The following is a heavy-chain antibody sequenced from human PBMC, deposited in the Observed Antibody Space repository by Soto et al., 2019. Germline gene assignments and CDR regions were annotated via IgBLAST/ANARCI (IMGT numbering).Heavy chain of an antibody. J-gene: IGHJ4*02. Sequence: PPETLSLTCSVSGGSIGSGNFYWSWIRQPPGKGLEWLTSIYHTGTIYITPSLKSRLTISSDTSRNKFSLNLTSVTAADTALYFCARQNVQIGPGFFDYWGRGTLVTVSS. D-gene: IGHD3-10*02. CDR3: ARQNVQIGPGFFDY. CDR1: GGSIGSGNFY. V-gene: IGHV4-30-4*08. CDR2: IYHTGTI.